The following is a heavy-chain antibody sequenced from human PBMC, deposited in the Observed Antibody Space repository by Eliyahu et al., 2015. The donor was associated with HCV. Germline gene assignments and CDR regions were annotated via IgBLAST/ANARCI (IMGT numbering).Heavy chain of an antibody. CDR3: ATGLDCRSGTCRSAIYMNV. CDR2: ILPMFGLI. Sequence: QVQLVQSGSEVKKPGSSVKLSCKVSGGNFTSQPISWVRQAPGQGLECMGRILPMFGLINYPANSQGRVTITADTSTRTVYVEMTSLKFEDTAIYYCATGLDCRSGTCRSAIYMNVWGKGTSVTVSS. V-gene: IGHV1-69*04. D-gene: IGHD5-18*01. CDR1: GGNFTSQP. J-gene: IGHJ6*04.